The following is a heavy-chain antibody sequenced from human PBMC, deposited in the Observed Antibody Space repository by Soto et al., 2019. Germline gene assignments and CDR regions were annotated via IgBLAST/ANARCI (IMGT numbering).Heavy chain of an antibody. Sequence: QVQLVQSGAEVKKPGASVKVSCKASGYTFTSYYMHWVRQAPGQGLEWMGIINPSGGSTSYAQKFQGRVTMTRDTSTSTVYMELSSLRSEDTAVYYCARAIAVAGPGMGDACDIWGQGTMVTVSS. CDR1: GYTFTSYY. J-gene: IGHJ3*02. D-gene: IGHD6-19*01. CDR2: INPSGGST. V-gene: IGHV1-46*03. CDR3: ARAIAVAGPGMGDACDI.